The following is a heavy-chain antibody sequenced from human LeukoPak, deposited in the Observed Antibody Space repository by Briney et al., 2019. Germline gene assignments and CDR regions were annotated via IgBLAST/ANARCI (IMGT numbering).Heavy chain of an antibody. CDR1: GFNISVHY. D-gene: IGHD5-12*01. CDR2: TYARRGIT. J-gene: IGHJ4*01. Sequence: GGSLRLSCAASGFNISVHYISWVRQAPGKGPEWVSVTYARRGITFYADSVKGRFTISRDNFKNMVHLQMDSLRVDDTAVYYCAREPVDREHRPFDYWGPGTWVTVSS. CDR3: AREPVDREHRPFDY. V-gene: IGHV3-53*01.